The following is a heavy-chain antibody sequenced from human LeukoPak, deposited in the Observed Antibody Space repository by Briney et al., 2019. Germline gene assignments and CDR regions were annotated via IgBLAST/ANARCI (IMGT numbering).Heavy chain of an antibody. J-gene: IGHJ4*02. CDR1: GFTVSSNY. CDR3: ARGPATGYFDY. Sequence: PGGSLRLSCAASGFTVSSNYMSCVRQAPGKGLEWVSVIYSGGSTYYADSVKGRFTISRDNSKNTLYLQMNSLRAEDTAVYYCARGPATGYFDYWGQGTLVTVSS. V-gene: IGHV3-53*01. CDR2: IYSGGST. D-gene: IGHD3-10*01.